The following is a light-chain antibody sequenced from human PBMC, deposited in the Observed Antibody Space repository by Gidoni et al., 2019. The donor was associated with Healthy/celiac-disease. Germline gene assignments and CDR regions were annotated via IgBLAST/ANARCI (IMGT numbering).Light chain of an antibody. CDR2: GNS. CDR3: QSYDSSLSGSLVV. V-gene: IGLV1-40*01. CDR1: SSNIWAGYD. J-gene: IGLJ2*01. Sequence: QSVLTQPPSVSGAPGQRVTLSCTGSSSNIWAGYDVHWYQQLPGTAPKLLIYGNSNRPSGVPDRFSGSKSGTSASLAITGLQAEDEADYYCQSYDSSLSGSLVVFGGGTKLTVL.